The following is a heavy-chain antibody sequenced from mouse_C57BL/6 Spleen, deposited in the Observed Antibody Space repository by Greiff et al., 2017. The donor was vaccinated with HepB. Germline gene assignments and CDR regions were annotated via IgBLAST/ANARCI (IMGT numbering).Heavy chain of an antibody. V-gene: IGHV1-80*01. CDR2: IYPGDGDT. CDR3: AYYYGSSPYWYFDV. D-gene: IGHD1-1*01. Sequence: VQRVESGAELVKPGASVKISCKASGYAFSSYWMNWVKQRPGKGLEWIGQIYPGDGDTNYNGKFKGKATLTADKSSSTAYMQLSSLTSEDSAVYFCAYYYGSSPYWYFDVWGTGTTVTVSS. J-gene: IGHJ1*03. CDR1: GYAFSSYW.